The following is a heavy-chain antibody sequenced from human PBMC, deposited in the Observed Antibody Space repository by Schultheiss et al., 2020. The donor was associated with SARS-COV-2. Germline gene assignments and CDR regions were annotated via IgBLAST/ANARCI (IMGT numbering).Heavy chain of an antibody. J-gene: IGHJ6*02. CDR3: TTLGGLVGYYDSSGYHYWYGMDV. V-gene: IGHV3-15*07. CDR2: IKSKTDGGTT. CDR1: GFTFSSYW. D-gene: IGHD3-22*01. Sequence: GGSLRLSCAASGFTFSSYWMNWVRQAPGKGLEWVGRIKSKTDGGTTDYAAPVKGRFTISRDDSKNTLYLQMNSLKTEDTAVYYCTTLGGLVGYYDSSGYHYWYGMDVWGQGTTVTVSS.